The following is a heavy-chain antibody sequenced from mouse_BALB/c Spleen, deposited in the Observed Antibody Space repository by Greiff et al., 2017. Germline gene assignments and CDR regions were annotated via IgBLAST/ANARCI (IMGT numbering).Heavy chain of an antibody. Sequence: EVQRVESGPGLVKPSQSLSLTCSVTGYSITSGYYWNWIRQFPGNKLEWMGYISYDGSNNYNPSLKNRISITRDTSKNQFFLKLNSVTTEDTATYYCARGGYENFDYWGQGTTLTVSS. CDR3: ARGGYENFDY. J-gene: IGHJ2*01. V-gene: IGHV3-6*02. CDR1: GYSITSGYY. D-gene: IGHD2-3*01. CDR2: ISYDGSN.